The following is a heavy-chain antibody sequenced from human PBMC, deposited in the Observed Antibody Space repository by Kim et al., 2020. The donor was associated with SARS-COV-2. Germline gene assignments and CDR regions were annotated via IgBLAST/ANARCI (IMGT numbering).Heavy chain of an antibody. CDR1: GGSISSSSYY. CDR3: ARQVSSGWYEYYFDY. CDR2: IYYSGST. Sequence: SETLSRTCTVSGGSISSSSYYWGWIRQPPGKGLEWIGSIYYSGSTYYNPSLKSRVTISVDTSKNQFSLKLSSVTAADTAVYYCARQVSSGWYEYYFDYWG. D-gene: IGHD6-19*01. J-gene: IGHJ4*01. V-gene: IGHV4-39*01.